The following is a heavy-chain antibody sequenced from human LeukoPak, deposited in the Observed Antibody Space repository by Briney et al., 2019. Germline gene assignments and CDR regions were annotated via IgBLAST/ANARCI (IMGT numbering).Heavy chain of an antibody. CDR1: GFTFSSYW. V-gene: IGHV3-7*03. Sequence: PGGSLRLSCAASGFTFSSYWMSWVRQAPGKGPEWVAKIKQDGGEKYYVDSVKGRCTISRDNAKNSLYLQINSLRAEDTAVYYCARGTGSGSSGAIDYWGQGTLVTVSS. CDR2: IKQDGGEK. D-gene: IGHD6-6*01. J-gene: IGHJ4*02. CDR3: ARGTGSGSSGAIDY.